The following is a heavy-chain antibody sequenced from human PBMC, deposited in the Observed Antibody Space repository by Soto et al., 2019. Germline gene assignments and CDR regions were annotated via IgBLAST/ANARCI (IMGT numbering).Heavy chain of an antibody. J-gene: IGHJ4*02. CDR1: GFTFSTDV. Sequence: PGGSLRLSCAASGFTFSTDVMHWVRQAPGKGLEWVAVTWYDGRNNYYADSVKGRFTISRDNSKNTLYLQMNSLRAEDTAVYYCARDAYCSCGSCYSFDYSGQGTLATVSS. D-gene: IGHD2-15*01. CDR2: TWYDGRNN. CDR3: ARDAYCSCGSCYSFDY. V-gene: IGHV3-33*01.